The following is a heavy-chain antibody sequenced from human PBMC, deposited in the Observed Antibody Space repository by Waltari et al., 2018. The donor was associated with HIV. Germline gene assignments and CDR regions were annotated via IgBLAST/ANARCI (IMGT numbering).Heavy chain of an antibody. CDR1: GGSFSGYY. J-gene: IGHJ5*02. V-gene: IGHV4-34*01. Sequence: QVQLQQWGAGLLKPSETLSLTCAVYGGSFSGYYWSWIRQPPGKGLEWIGEINHSGSTNYNPSLKSRVTISVDTSKNQFSLKLSSVTAADTAVYYCARMARANIVVVPAAMGYWFDPWGQGTLVTVSS. CDR3: ARMARANIVVVPAAMGYWFDP. D-gene: IGHD2-2*01. CDR2: INHSGST.